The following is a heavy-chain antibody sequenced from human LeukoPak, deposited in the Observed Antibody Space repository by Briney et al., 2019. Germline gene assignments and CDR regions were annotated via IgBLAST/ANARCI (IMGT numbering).Heavy chain of an antibody. CDR1: GFTFDDYA. V-gene: IGHV3-9*01. Sequence: QSGGSLRLSCAASGFTFDDYAMHWVRQAPGKGLEWVSGISWNSGSIGYADSVKGRFTISRDNAKNSLYLQVNSLREEDTALYYCAKDRTAYSYGSIDHWGQGTLVTVSS. D-gene: IGHD5-18*01. J-gene: IGHJ4*02. CDR2: ISWNSGSI. CDR3: AKDRTAYSYGSIDH.